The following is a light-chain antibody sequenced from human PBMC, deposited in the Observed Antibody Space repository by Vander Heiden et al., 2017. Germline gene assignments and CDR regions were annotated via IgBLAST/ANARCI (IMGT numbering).Light chain of an antibody. Sequence: EFVLSQSPGPLSLSPGERATLSCRASQRVSRSYLAWYQQKPGQAPRLLIYGASSRATGIPDRFSGSGSGTDFTLTISRLEPEDFAVYYCQQYGSSPPITFGQGTRLEIK. CDR2: GAS. CDR3: QQYGSSPPIT. V-gene: IGKV3-20*01. J-gene: IGKJ5*01. CDR1: QRVSRSY.